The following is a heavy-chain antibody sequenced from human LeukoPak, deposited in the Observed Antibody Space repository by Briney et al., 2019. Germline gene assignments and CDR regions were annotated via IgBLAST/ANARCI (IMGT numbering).Heavy chain of an antibody. Sequence: PSETLSLTCAVYGGSFSGYYWSWIRQPPGKGLEWIGEINHSGSTNYNPSLKSRVTISVDTSKNQFSLKLSSVTAADTAVYYCARHARYYYDSSVGTPIDYWGQGTLVTVSS. CDR1: GGSFSGYY. V-gene: IGHV4-34*01. CDR2: INHSGST. J-gene: IGHJ4*02. D-gene: IGHD3-22*01. CDR3: ARHARYYYDSSVGTPIDY.